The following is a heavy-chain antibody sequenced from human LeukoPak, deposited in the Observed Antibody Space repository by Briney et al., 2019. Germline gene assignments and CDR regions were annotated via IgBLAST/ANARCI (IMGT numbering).Heavy chain of an antibody. CDR3: AREAVGGSGSYSVDP. J-gene: IGHJ5*02. CDR2: INPSGGSI. D-gene: IGHD3-10*01. Sequence: ASVKVSCKASGYTFTSYYMYWVRQAPGQGLEWMGIINPSGGSIRYAQKFQGRVTMTRDTSTSTVYMELSSLRSEDTAVYYCAREAVGGSGSYSVDPWGQGTLVTVSS. CDR1: GYTFTSYY. V-gene: IGHV1-46*01.